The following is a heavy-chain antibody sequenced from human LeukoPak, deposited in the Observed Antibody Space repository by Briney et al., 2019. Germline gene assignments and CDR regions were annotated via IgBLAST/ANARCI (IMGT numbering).Heavy chain of an antibody. Sequence: GGSLRLSCAASGFTFSTYWMSWVRQAPGKRLEWVANINQDGSEKYYVDSVKGRFTISRDNAKNSLYLHMNSLRAEDTATYYCARDRVWTVLYWGQGTLVTVSS. CDR3: ARDRVWTVLY. V-gene: IGHV3-7*01. CDR2: INQDGSEK. J-gene: IGHJ4*02. CDR1: GFTFSTYW. D-gene: IGHD6-13*01.